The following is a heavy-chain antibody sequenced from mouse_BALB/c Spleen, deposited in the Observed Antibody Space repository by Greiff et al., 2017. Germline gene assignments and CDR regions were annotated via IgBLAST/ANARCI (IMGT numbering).Heavy chain of an antibody. J-gene: IGHJ4*01. V-gene: IGHV5-6-5*01. CDR3: ARAPLLLRPHYYAMDY. CDR2: ISSGGST. D-gene: IGHD1-1*01. Sequence: VQLKESGGGLVKPGGSLKLSCAASGFTFSSYAMSWVRQTPEKRLEWVASISSGGSTYYPDSVKGRFTISRDNARNILYLQMSSLRSEDTAMYYCARAPLLLRPHYYAMDYWGQGTSVTVSS. CDR1: GFTFSSYA.